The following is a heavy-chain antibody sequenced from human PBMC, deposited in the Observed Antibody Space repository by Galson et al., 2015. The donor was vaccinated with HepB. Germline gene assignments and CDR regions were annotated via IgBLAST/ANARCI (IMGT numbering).Heavy chain of an antibody. V-gene: IGHV3-9*01. CDR3: TKDVEEWELVDVFDI. CDR1: GFTFGDFA. Sequence: SLRLSCAASGFTFGDFAMHWVRQSPGKGLEWVSGINWNSYRIVYADSVKGRFTVSRDNAKNSLYLHMDSLRIEDTAMYYCTKDVEEWELVDVFDIWGQGTMVTVSS. D-gene: IGHD1-26*01. CDR2: INWNSYRI. J-gene: IGHJ3*02.